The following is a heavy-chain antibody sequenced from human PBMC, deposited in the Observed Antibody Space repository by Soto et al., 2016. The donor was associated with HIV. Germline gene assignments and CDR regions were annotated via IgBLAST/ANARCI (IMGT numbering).Heavy chain of an antibody. V-gene: IGHV3-15*01. Sequence: EVQLVESGGGLVKPGGSLRLSCAVSGFTFSNAWMSRVRQAPGKGLEWVGRIKSETDGGTTDYAAPVKGRFTISRDDSKNTLYLQMNSLKTEDTAVYYCTSHLYPTWGQGMLVTVSS. J-gene: IGHJ5*02. CDR3: TSHLYPT. CDR1: GFTFSNAW. D-gene: IGHD3-16*01. CDR2: IKSETDGGTT.